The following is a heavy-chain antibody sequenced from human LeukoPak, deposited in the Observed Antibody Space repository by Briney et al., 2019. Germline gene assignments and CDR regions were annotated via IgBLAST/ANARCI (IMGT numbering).Heavy chain of an antibody. V-gene: IGHV3-21*01. D-gene: IGHD3-10*01. Sequence: GGSLRLSCAASGFTFSSYSMNWVRQAPGKGLEWVSSISSSSSYIYYADSVKGRFTISRDNAKNSLYLQMNSLRAEDTAVYYCARVTVVRGVMTVHFDYWGQGTLVTVSS. CDR1: GFTFSSYS. CDR3: ARVTVVRGVMTVHFDY. CDR2: ISSSSSYI. J-gene: IGHJ4*02.